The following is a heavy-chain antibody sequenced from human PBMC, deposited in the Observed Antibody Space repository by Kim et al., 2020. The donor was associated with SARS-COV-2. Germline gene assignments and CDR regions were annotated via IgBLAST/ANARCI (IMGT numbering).Heavy chain of an antibody. D-gene: IGHD2-15*01. J-gene: IGHJ3*02. CDR2: IYPGDSDT. CDR1: GYSFTSYW. V-gene: IGHV5-51*01. Sequence: GESLKISCKGSGYSFTSYWIGWVRQMPGKGLEWMGIIYPGDSDTRYSPSFQGQVTISADKSISTAYLQWSSLKASDTAMYYCARLMWDIVVVVAATYDAFDIWGQGTMVTVSS. CDR3: ARLMWDIVVVVAATYDAFDI.